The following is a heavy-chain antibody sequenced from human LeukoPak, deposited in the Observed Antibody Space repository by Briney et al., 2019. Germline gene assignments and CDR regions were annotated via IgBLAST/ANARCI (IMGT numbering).Heavy chain of an antibody. CDR2: ISNSSSDI. Sequence: GRSLRLSCAASGFTFSSYSMNWVRQAPGKGLEWVSSISNSSSDIYYADSVKGRFTISRDNAKNSLYLQMNSLRAEDTAVYYCARVETLRYGSGSYYAFDIWGQGTMVTVSS. J-gene: IGHJ3*02. CDR3: ARVETLRYGSGSYYAFDI. D-gene: IGHD3-10*01. V-gene: IGHV3-21*01. CDR1: GFTFSSYS.